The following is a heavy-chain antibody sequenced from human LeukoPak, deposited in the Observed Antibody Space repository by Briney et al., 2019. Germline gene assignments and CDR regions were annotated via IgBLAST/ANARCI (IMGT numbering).Heavy chain of an antibody. Sequence: GGSLRLSCAASGFTFSSKSMNWVRQAPGKGLEWVSSISSSSTYIYYADSVKGRFTISRDNAKNSLYLQMNSLRAEDTAVYYCARERGYGDFCFDLRGQGTLVTVSS. CDR1: GFTFSSKS. CDR2: ISSSSTYI. V-gene: IGHV3-21*01. D-gene: IGHD4-17*01. CDR3: ARERGYGDFCFDL. J-gene: IGHJ5*02.